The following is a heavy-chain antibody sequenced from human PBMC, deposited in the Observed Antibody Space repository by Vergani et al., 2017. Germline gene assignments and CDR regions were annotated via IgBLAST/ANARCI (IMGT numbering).Heavy chain of an antibody. CDR2: ISAYNGNT. CDR1: GYTFTSYG. V-gene: IGHV1-18*01. CDR3: ASGRLRLGELTQLDY. Sequence: QVPLVQSGAEVKKPGASVKVSCKASGYTFTSYGISWVRQAPGQGLEWMGWISAYNGNTNYAQKLQGRVTMTTDTSTSTAYMELRSLRSDDTAVYYCASGRLRLGELTQLDYWGQGTLVTVSS. D-gene: IGHD3-16*01. J-gene: IGHJ4*02.